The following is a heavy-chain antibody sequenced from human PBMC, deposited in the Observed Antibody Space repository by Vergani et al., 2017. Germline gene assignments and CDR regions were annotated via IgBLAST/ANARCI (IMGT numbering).Heavy chain of an antibody. J-gene: IGHJ3*02. Sequence: VQLVQSGAEVKKPGASVKVSCKASGYTFTSYAMHWVRQATGQRLEWMGWINAGNGNTKYSQKFQGRVTITRDTAASTAYMELSSLRSEDTAVYYCARALYYYDSSGYYDDAFDIWGQGTMVTVSS. CDR3: ARALYYYDSSGYYDDAFDI. CDR1: GYTFTSYA. CDR2: INAGNGNT. V-gene: IGHV1-3*01. D-gene: IGHD3-22*01.